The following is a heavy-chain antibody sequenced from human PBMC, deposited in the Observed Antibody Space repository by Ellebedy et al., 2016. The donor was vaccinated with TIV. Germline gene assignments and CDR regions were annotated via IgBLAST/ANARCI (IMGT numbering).Heavy chain of an antibody. D-gene: IGHD6-6*01. CDR2: INHSGTT. J-gene: IGHJ6*02. CDR3: ARRPDGMDV. CDR1: GGPFIGYH. Sequence: SETLSLTXALSGGPFIGYHWSWIRQTPGKGPEWIGEINHSGTTSYNPSLKSRVTISLDTSKNQLSLELRFVTAADTAVYFCARRPDGMDVWGQGTTVTVSS. V-gene: IGHV4-34*01.